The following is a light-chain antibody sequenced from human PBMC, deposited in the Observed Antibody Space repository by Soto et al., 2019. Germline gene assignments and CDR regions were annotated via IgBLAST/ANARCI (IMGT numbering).Light chain of an antibody. CDR3: SSSTSSRTVV. CDR1: SIAVGGYNF. CDR2: DVS. J-gene: IGLJ2*01. Sequence: QSALTQPASVSGSPGQSITISCTGTSIAVGGYNFGSWYQQHPGKVPKLLIYDVSDLPSGVSSRFSGAKYGNTALLIISGLQAEDQDDYYCSSSTSSRTVVVGGGTKLTFL. V-gene: IGLV2-14*03.